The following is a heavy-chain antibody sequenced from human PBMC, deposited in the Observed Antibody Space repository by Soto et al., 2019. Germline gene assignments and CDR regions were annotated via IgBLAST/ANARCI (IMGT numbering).Heavy chain of an antibody. J-gene: IGHJ4*02. D-gene: IGHD4-17*01. Sequence: QLQLQESGPGLVKPSDTLSLTCTVSGGSISTDSHYWGWIRQPPGKGLEWIGSVYYAGSTYKNPYLHSPVTISVDTFKIHFALKLNSVTAADTAVYYCARRTNYGDYSFDYWGQGTLVTVSS. CDR3: ARRTNYGDYSFDY. CDR1: GGSISTDSHY. V-gene: IGHV4-39*02. CDR2: VYYAGST.